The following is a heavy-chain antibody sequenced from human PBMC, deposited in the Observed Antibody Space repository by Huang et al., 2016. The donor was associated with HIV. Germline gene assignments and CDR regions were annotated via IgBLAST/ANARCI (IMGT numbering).Heavy chain of an antibody. D-gene: IGHD6-13*01. CDR1: GDFISSTNYY. CDR3: ASQHIGAAATWF. V-gene: IGHV4-39*01. J-gene: IGHJ4*02. CDR2: VYQSGGT. Sequence: QLQLQESGPGQVKPSETLSLTCTVSGDFISSTNYYWGWIRQSPGKGREWVGSVYQSGGTNYNPSLKSRVTLSVDTSRNQFSLRLNSVTAADTAVYYCASQHIGAAATWFWGRGTQVAVSS.